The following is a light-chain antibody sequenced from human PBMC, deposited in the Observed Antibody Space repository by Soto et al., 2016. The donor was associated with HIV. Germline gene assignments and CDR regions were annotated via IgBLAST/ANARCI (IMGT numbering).Light chain of an antibody. CDR2: DDT. CDR1: NIGIKS. Sequence: SYELTQPPSVSVAPGKTASITCGGNNIGIKSVHWYQQKPGQAPVLVVYDDTDRPSGIPERFSGSNSGTTATLTINRVEAGDEADYYCQVWDSSGDHEVFGMGPRSPS. CDR3: QVWDSSGDHEV. V-gene: IGLV3-21*03. J-gene: IGLJ1*01.